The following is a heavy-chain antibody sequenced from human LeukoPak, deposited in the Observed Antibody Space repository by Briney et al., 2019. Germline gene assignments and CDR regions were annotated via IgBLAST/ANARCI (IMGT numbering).Heavy chain of an antibody. Sequence: PGGSLRLSCAASGFTFSSYSMNWVRQAPGKGLEWVSSISSSSYIYYADSVKGRFTISRDNAKNSLYLQMNSLRAEDTAVYYCARDFSMIVVDSPPDAFDIWGQGTMVTVSS. J-gene: IGHJ3*02. V-gene: IGHV3-21*01. CDR1: GFTFSSYS. D-gene: IGHD3-22*01. CDR2: ISSSSYI. CDR3: ARDFSMIVVDSPPDAFDI.